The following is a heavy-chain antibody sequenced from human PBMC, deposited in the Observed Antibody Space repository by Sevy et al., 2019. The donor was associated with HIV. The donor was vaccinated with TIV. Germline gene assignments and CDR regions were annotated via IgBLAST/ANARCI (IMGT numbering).Heavy chain of an antibody. CDR1: GFTFSSYS. D-gene: IGHD3-10*01. CDR3: ARTDYGFDP. Sequence: GGSLRLSCAASGFTFSSYSMNWVRQAPGKGLEWVSYISSSSSTIYYADFVKGRFTTSRDNAKNSLYLQMNSLRAEDTAVYYCARTDYGFDPWGQGTLVIVSS. CDR2: ISSSSSTI. V-gene: IGHV3-48*01. J-gene: IGHJ5*02.